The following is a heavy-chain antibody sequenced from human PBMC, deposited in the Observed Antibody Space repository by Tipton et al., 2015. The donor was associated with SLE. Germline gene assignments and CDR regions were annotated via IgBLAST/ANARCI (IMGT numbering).Heavy chain of an antibody. J-gene: IGHJ4*02. Sequence: TLSLSCAVSGGSISSSNWCSWVSQPPGKGLEWIGEIYHSGSTNYNPSLKSRVTISVDKSKNQFSLKLSSVTAADTAVYYCAGDGDLMVVTGAYFDYWGQGTLVTVSS. CDR2: IYHSGST. V-gene: IGHV4-4*02. CDR1: GGSISSSNW. D-gene: IGHD2-21*02. CDR3: AGDGDLMVVTGAYFDY.